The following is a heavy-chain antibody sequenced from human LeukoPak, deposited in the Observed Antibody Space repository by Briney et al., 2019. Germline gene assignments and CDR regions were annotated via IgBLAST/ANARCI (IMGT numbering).Heavy chain of an antibody. CDR2: IIPIFGTA. J-gene: IGHJ4*02. D-gene: IGHD5-18*01. CDR3: ARVADTAMARSPYYFDY. CDR1: GGTFSSYA. Sequence: SVKVSCKASGGTFSSYAISWVRQAPGQGLEWMGGIIPIFGTANYAQKFQGRVTITADESTSTAYMELSSLRSEDTAVYYCARVADTAMARSPYYFDYWGQGTLVTVSS. V-gene: IGHV1-69*13.